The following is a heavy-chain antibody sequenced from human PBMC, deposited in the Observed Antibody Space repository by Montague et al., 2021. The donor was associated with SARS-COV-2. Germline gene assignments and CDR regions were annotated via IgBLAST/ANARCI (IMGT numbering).Heavy chain of an antibody. D-gene: IGHD2-15*01. J-gene: IGHJ6*02. CDR1: GFTFSSYW. V-gene: IGHV3-7*01. CDR3: ARDSVVVAAMYYYYGMDV. Sequence: SLRLSCAASGFTFSSYWMSWVRQAPGKGLEWVANIKQDGGEKYYVDSVKGRFTISRDNAKNSLYLQMNSLRAEDTAVYYCARDSVVVAAMYYYYGMDVWGQGTMVTVSS. CDR2: IKQDGGEK.